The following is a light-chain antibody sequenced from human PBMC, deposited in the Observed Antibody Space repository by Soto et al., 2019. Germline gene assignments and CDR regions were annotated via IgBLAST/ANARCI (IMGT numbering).Light chain of an antibody. V-gene: IGKV3D-15*01. CDR1: QSVSSF. CDR3: QQYNNWPS. J-gene: IGKJ5*01. CDR2: GAS. Sequence: EIVLTQSPGTLSFSPWERSALSFRASQSVSSFLAWYQQKPGQAPRLLIYGASSRATGIPDRFSGSGSGTDFTLTIRSLQSEDFAVYFCQQYNNWPSFGQGTRLEIK.